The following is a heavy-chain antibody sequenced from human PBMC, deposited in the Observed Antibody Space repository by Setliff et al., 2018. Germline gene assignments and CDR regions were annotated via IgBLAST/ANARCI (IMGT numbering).Heavy chain of an antibody. CDR1: GDSISSGAYC. V-gene: IGHV4-31*03. CDR2: IYYLGNT. D-gene: IGHD3-10*01. Sequence: PSETLSLTCTVSGDSISSGAYCWNWIRQYPGKGLEWIGYIYYLGNTYYNPSFKNRLVMSVDVSQNRFSLKLNSLTAADTAVYYRARAKFRGVFFYYMDVWGKGATVTVSS. CDR3: ARAKFRGVFFYYMDV. J-gene: IGHJ6*03.